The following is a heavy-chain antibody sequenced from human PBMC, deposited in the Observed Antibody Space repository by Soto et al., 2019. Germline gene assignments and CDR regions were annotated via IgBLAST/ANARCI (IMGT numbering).Heavy chain of an antibody. CDR3: AIVVVAGWDYFDY. D-gene: IGHD2-15*01. Sequence: GASVKVSCKASGYTFTSYAMHWVRQAPGQRLEWMGWINAGNGETIYAQKFQGRVTMTEDTSTDTAYMELSSLRSEDTAVYYCAIVVVAGWDYFDYWGQGTLVTVSS. J-gene: IGHJ4*02. V-gene: IGHV1-3*01. CDR2: INAGNGET. CDR1: GYTFTSYA.